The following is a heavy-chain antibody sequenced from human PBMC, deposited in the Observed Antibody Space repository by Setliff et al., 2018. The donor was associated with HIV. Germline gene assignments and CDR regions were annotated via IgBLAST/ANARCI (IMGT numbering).Heavy chain of an antibody. V-gene: IGHV4-34*01. CDR3: AREGGQGYSGSGSFYHRNFDL. D-gene: IGHD3-10*01. Sequence: ETLSLTCAVYGGSLSGYYWSWVRQSPGRGLEWIGEINQSGNTNFNPSLKSRLIISVDASKSQFSLKLTSVTAADTALYYCAREGGQGYSGSGSFYHRNFDLWGRGTLVTVSS. J-gene: IGHJ2*01. CDR2: INQSGNT. CDR1: GGSLSGYY.